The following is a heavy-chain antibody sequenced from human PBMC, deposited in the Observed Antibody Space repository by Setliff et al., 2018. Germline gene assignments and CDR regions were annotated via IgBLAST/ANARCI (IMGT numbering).Heavy chain of an antibody. D-gene: IGHD6-19*01. J-gene: IGHJ6*03. Sequence: KTSETLSLTCTVSGGSISSYYWSWIRQPAGKGLEWIGHIYIGGSANYNPSLKSRVTMSIDTSKNQFSLKLNSVTAADMAVYYCAREQWLNQPGYYYMDDWAKGTMVTVSS. CDR2: IYIGGSA. CDR1: GGSISSYY. V-gene: IGHV4-4*07. CDR3: AREQWLNQPGYYYMDD.